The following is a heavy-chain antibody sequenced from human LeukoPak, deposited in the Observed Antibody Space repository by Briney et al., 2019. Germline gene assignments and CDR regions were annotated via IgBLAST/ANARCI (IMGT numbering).Heavy chain of an antibody. CDR1: GYTYTTDG. CDR2: IDTYSGKT. V-gene: IGHV1-18*01. Sequence: ASVTDSCTASGYTYTTDGISWVRQAPGQGLEWMGWIDTYSGKTNYAQKFQGRVTMTSDTSTSTAYMELRSLRSDDTAVYYCARDRGIAEADSFDPWGQGTLVTVSS. J-gene: IGHJ5*02. CDR3: ARDRGIAEADSFDP. D-gene: IGHD6-13*01.